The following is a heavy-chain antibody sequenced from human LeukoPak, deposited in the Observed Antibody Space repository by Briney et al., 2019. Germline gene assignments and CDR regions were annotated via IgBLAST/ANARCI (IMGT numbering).Heavy chain of an antibody. Sequence: ASVKVSCKASGYTFTSYFMLWVRQAPGQGLEWMGWINPNSGGTNYAQKFQGRVTMTRDTSISTAYMELSRLRSDDTAVYYCARSMRVSLPATIPILSYWGQGTLVTVSS. V-gene: IGHV1-2*02. D-gene: IGHD2-2*02. J-gene: IGHJ4*02. CDR3: ARSMRVSLPATIPILSY. CDR1: GYTFTSYF. CDR2: INPNSGGT.